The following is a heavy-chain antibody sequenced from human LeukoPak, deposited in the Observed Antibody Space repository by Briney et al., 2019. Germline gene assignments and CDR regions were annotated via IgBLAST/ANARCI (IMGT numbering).Heavy chain of an antibody. CDR2: IYHGGSA. CDR1: GYSISSGYY. D-gene: IGHD3-22*01. Sequence: PSETLSLTCAVSGYSISSGYYWGWIRQPPGKGLEWIGSIYHGGSADYNPSLKSRVTISVDTSKNQFSLKLRSVTAADTAVYYCARERGSNYDSGGPGDYWGQGTLVTVSS. CDR3: ARERGSNYDSGGPGDY. V-gene: IGHV4-38-2*02. J-gene: IGHJ4*02.